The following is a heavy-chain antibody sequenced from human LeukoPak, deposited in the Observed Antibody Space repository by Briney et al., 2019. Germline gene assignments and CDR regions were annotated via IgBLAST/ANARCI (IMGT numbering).Heavy chain of an antibody. CDR3: AKSHRYCSGGSCLLLDY. D-gene: IGHD2-15*01. CDR2: IRYDGSNK. CDR1: GFTFSSYG. J-gene: IGHJ4*02. V-gene: IGHV3-30*02. Sequence: GGSLRLSCAASGFTFSSYGMHWVRQAPGKGLEWVAFIRYDGSNKYYADSVKGRFTISRDNSKNTLYLQMNSLRAEDTAVYYCAKSHRYCSGGSCLLLDYWGQGTLVTVSS.